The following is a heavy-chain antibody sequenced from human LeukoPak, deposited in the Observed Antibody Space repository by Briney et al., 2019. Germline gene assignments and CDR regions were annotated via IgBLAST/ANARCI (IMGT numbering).Heavy chain of an antibody. D-gene: IGHD2-15*01. Sequence: GGSLRLSCAASGFTFSSYAMSWVRQAPGKGLEWVSAISGSGGSTYYADSVKGRFTISRDNPKNTLYLEMNSLRAEDTAVYYCAKDIVVVVAATLGAFDIWGQGTMVTVSS. CDR3: AKDIVVVVAATLGAFDI. CDR1: GFTFSSYA. V-gene: IGHV3-23*01. CDR2: ISGSGGST. J-gene: IGHJ3*02.